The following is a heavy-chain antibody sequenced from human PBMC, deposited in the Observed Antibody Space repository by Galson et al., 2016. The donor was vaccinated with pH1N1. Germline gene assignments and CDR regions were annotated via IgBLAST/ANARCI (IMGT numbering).Heavy chain of an antibody. Sequence: SLRLSCAGSGFTFSRYWMHWVRQAPGKGLEWVANIKQDGSEKYYVDSVKGRFTISRDNAKNSLDLQMNSLRIEDTGLYYCTTHLGNSNEGFMYAPWGQGTLVTVSS. D-gene: IGHD2-8*01. CDR1: GFTFSRYW. CDR3: TTHLGNSNEGFMYAP. V-gene: IGHV3-7*03. J-gene: IGHJ4*02. CDR2: IKQDGSEK.